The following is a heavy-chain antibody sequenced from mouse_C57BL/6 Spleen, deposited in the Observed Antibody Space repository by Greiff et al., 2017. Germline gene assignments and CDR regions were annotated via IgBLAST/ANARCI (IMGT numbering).Heavy chain of an antibody. CDR3: ARDSTMGTTKGTWFAY. J-gene: IGHJ3*01. D-gene: IGHD2-2*01. CDR1: GYSFTDYY. Sequence: EVQLQQSGPELVKPGASVKISCKASGYSFTDYYMNWVKQSTGKSLEWIGVINPNYGTTSYNQKFKGKATLTVDQSSSTAYMQLNSLTSEDSAVYYCARDSTMGTTKGTWFAYWGQGTLVTVSA. CDR2: INPNYGTT. V-gene: IGHV1-39*01.